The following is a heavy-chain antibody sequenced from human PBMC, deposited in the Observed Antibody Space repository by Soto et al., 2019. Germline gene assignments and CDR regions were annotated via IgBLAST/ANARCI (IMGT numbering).Heavy chain of an antibody. V-gene: IGHV1-69*12. CDR1: GGTFSSYA. D-gene: IGHD2-2*01. CDR2: IIPIFGTA. Sequence: QVQLVQSGAEVKKPGSSVKVSCKASGGTFSSYAISWVRQAPGQGLEWMGGIIPIFGTANYAQKFQGRVTITADESTSTAYLELGGLGPEETAVYYCARKSVGFGVLVPSTWFDPGGKGTRATVPP. CDR3: ARKSVGFGVLVPSTWFDP. J-gene: IGHJ5*02.